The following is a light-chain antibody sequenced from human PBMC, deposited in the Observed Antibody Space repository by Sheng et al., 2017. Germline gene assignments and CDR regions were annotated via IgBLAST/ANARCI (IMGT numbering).Light chain of an antibody. J-gene: IGKJ2*03. CDR1: QTINTY. V-gene: IGKV1-39*01. Sequence: DIQMTQSPSSLSASVGDRVTITCRASQTINTYLNWYQQKPGKAPKLLIYAASSLQSGVPSRFSGGRSGTDYTLTISSLQPDDFATYYCQQSYDTRYSFGQGTKLQI. CDR3: QQSYDTRYS. CDR2: AAS.